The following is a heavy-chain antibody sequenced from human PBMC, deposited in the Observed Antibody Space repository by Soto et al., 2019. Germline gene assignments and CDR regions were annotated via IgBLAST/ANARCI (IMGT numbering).Heavy chain of an antibody. J-gene: IGHJ4*02. CDR2: MSYDGSKA. D-gene: IGHD3-3*02. V-gene: IGHV3-30*04. Sequence: QVQLVESGGGVVQPGRTLRLSCAASGFTFSSSAMAWVRQAPGKGLEWVSFMSYDGSKAFYADSVRGRFTVSRDNSKNPLYLQMNGLRSEDTALYYCARVLGAFSNYFDYWGQGTPVTVSS. CDR3: ARVLGAFSNYFDY. CDR1: GFTFSSSA.